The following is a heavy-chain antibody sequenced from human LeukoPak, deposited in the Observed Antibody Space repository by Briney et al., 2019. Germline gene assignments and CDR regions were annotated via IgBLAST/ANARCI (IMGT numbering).Heavy chain of an antibody. CDR1: GGSFSGYY. CDR2: INHSGST. Sequence: SETLSLTCAVYGGSFSGYYWSWIRQPPGKGLEWIGEINHSGSTNYNPSLKSRVTISVDTSKNQFSLKLSSVTAADTAVYYCARHSPGEFYDFWSGYPKRYYFDYWGQGTLVTVSS. CDR3: ARHSPGEFYDFWSGYPKRYYFDY. J-gene: IGHJ4*02. D-gene: IGHD3-3*01. V-gene: IGHV4-34*01.